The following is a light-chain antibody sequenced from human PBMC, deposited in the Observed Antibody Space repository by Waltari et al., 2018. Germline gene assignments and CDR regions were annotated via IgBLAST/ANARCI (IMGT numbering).Light chain of an antibody. CDR3: QQHYSSPPT. Sequence: DIVMTQSPDSLAVSLGERATINCKSSQSVLYNSNNKNHLAWYQQKPGQPPKLLMYWASTRESGVPDRFSGSGSGTDFTLTITSLQAEDGAVYYCQQHYSSPPTFGQGTKVEIK. CDR2: WAS. CDR1: QSVLYNSNNKNH. V-gene: IGKV4-1*01. J-gene: IGKJ1*01.